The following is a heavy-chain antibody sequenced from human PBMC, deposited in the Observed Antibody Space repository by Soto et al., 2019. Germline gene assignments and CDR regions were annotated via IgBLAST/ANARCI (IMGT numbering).Heavy chain of an antibody. D-gene: IGHD3-10*01. CDR1: GFTFDYYW. V-gene: IGHV3-74*01. Sequence: EVQLVESGGGLVQPGESLRLSCAASGFTFDYYWMHWVRQAPGKGLVWVSRVHSDGTTTTYADSVKGRFTISRDNARKTVSLQMSSLRAEDTAIYCCARGDRGGFDLWGHGTVVTVSS. CDR3: ARGDRGGFDL. J-gene: IGHJ3*01. CDR2: VHSDGTTT.